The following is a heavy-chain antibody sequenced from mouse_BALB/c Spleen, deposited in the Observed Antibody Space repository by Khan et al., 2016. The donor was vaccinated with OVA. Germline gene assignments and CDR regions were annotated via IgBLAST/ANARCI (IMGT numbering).Heavy chain of an antibody. V-gene: IGHV1-4*01. D-gene: IGHD1-1*01. CDR3: ARYYNGYTYGFAY. CDR1: GYTFTTYT. J-gene: IGHJ3*01. Sequence: QVQLQQPGAELARPGASVKMSCKASGYTFTTYTMHWVKQRPGQGLEWIGYIDPSSAYTNYNQKFKDKATLSADKSSRTAYMQLSGLTSEDSAVSYCARYYNGYTYGFAYWGQGTLVTVSA. CDR2: IDPSSAYT.